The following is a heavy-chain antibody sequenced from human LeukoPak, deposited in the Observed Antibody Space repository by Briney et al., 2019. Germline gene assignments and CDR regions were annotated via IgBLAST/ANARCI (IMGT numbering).Heavy chain of an antibody. J-gene: IGHJ4*02. D-gene: IGHD3-10*01. CDR1: GFTFSSYG. CDR3: VSMVRGIGY. CDR2: IRYDGSKK. V-gene: IGHV3-30*02. Sequence: GGSLRLSCAASGFTFSSYGIHWVRQAPGKGLEWVAFIRYDGSKKYYTDSVKGRFTISRDNSKNSVYLQLNSLRPEDTAMYYCVSMVRGIGYWGQGTLVTVSS.